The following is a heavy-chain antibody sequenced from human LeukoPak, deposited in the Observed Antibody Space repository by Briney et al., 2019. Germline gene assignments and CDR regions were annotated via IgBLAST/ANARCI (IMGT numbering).Heavy chain of an antibody. CDR2: ISSDGRNK. CDR1: GFPFSSHA. V-gene: IGHV3-30-3*01. Sequence: GGSLRLFCTASGFPFSSHAMHWVRRATGKGRKWVTDISSDGRNKYYADSVKGRFTISSDNSKNTVSLQMNHLRAEDTAGYSCARDPYYYHNRGNFGDIWFDPWGQGTLVTVSS. CDR3: ARDPYYYHNRGNFGDIWFDP. D-gene: IGHD3-22*01. J-gene: IGHJ5*02.